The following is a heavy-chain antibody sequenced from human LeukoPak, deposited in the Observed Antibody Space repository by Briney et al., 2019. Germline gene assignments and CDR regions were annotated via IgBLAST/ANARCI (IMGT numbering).Heavy chain of an antibody. D-gene: IGHD3-16*01. CDR1: GFTFSSYA. J-gene: IGHJ5*02. CDR2: ISYDGSNK. CDR3: AIQTHDDALITP. Sequence: PGRSLRLSCAASGFTFSSYAMHWVRQAPGKGLEWVAVISYDGSNKYYADSVKGRFTISRDNSNDTLFLQMNGLRAEDTAVYYCAIQTHDDALITPWGQGTLVTVSS. V-gene: IGHV3-30-3*01.